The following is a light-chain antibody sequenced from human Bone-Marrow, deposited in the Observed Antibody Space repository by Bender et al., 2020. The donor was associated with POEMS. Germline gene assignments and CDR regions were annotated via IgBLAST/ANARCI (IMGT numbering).Light chain of an antibody. Sequence: QPALTQPRSVSGSPGQSVTISCTGTSSDVGSYDYVSWYQQHPGKAPKLMIYDVTKRPSGVPDRFSGSESGNTASLTVSGLQAEDEADYYCCSYAGSYTYVFGTETKVTVL. CDR2: DVT. CDR1: SSDVGSYDY. CDR3: CSYAGSYTYV. V-gene: IGLV2-11*01. J-gene: IGLJ1*01.